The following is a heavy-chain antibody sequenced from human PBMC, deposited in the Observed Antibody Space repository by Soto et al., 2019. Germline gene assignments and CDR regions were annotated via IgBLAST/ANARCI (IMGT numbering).Heavy chain of an antibody. CDR1: GYTFTSYA. CDR3: AREEYYYYYYGMDV. Sequence: ASVKVSCKASGYTFTSYAMHWVRQAPGQRLEWMGWINAGNGNTKYSQNFQGRVTITRDTSASTAYMELSSLSFEDTAVYYCAREEYYYYYYGMDVWGQGTTVTV. J-gene: IGHJ6*02. V-gene: IGHV1-3*01. CDR2: INAGNGNT.